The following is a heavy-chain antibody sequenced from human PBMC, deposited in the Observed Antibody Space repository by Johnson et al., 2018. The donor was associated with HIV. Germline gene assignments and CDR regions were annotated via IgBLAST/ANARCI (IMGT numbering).Heavy chain of an antibody. CDR1: GFTFSNAW. CDR3: TACCPEWGPHPWAFDI. Sequence: VQLVESGGGLVKPGGSLRLSCAASGFTFSNAWMSWVRQAPGKGLEWVGRIKSKTDGGTTDYAAPVKGRFTISRDESKNTLYLQMNSLKTEDTAVYYCTACCPEWGPHPWAFDIWGQGTRVTVSS. J-gene: IGHJ3*02. CDR2: IKSKTDGGTT. V-gene: IGHV3-15*01. D-gene: IGHD1-26*01.